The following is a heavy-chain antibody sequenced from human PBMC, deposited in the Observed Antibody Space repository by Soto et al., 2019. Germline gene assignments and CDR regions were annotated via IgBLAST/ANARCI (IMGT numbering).Heavy chain of an antibody. V-gene: IGHV4-34*01. CDR1: GGSFSGYY. Sequence: SETLSLTCAVYGGSFSGYYWSWIRQPPGKGLEWIGEINHSGSTNYNPSLKSRVTISVDTSKNQFSLKLRSVTAADTAVYYCARLIIRHNLIAAAPPWGQGTLVTVSS. D-gene: IGHD6-13*01. J-gene: IGHJ5*02. CDR3: ARLIIRHNLIAAAPP. CDR2: INHSGST.